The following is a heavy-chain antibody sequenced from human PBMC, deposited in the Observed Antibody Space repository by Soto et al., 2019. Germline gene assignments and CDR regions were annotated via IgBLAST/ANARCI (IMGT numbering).Heavy chain of an antibody. CDR2: ISSSSSYI. V-gene: IGHV3-21*01. D-gene: IGHD2-2*01. CDR3: AREPLYPAHLDY. J-gene: IGHJ4*02. Sequence: LRLSCAASGFTFSSYSMNWVRQAPGKGLEWVSSISSSSSYIYYADSVKGRFTISRDNAKNSLYLQMNSLRAEDTAVYYCAREPLYPAHLDYWGQGTLVTVSS. CDR1: GFTFSSYS.